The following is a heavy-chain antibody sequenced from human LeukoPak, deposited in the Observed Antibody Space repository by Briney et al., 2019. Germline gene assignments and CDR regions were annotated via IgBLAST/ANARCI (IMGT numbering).Heavy chain of an antibody. D-gene: IGHD4-23*01. J-gene: IGHJ3*02. V-gene: IGHV3-7*01. Sequence: GGSLRLSCAASGFTFSSYEMNWVRQAPGKGLEWVANIKQDGSEKYYVDSVKGRFTISRDNAKNSLYLQMNSLRAEDTAVYYCARDLGNSDAFDIWGQGTMVTVSS. CDR1: GFTFSSYE. CDR2: IKQDGSEK. CDR3: ARDLGNSDAFDI.